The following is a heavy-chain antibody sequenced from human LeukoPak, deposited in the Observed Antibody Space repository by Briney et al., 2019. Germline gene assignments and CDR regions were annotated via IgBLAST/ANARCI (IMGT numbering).Heavy chain of an antibody. Sequence: ASVKVSCKASGYTFTSYGISWVRQAPGQGLEWMGWISAYNGNTNYAQKLQGRVTMTTDTSTSTAYMELRSLRSDDTAVYYCATYDSSGYYPDYWGQGTLVTVSS. CDR1: GYTFTSYG. V-gene: IGHV1-18*01. CDR3: ATYDSSGYYPDY. J-gene: IGHJ4*02. D-gene: IGHD3-22*01. CDR2: ISAYNGNT.